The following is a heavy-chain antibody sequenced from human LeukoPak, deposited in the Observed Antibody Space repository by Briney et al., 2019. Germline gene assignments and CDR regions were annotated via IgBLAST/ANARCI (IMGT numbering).Heavy chain of an antibody. CDR1: GGSISSYY. CDR3: ARGLGSGSYWRRPFDY. Sequence: SETLSLTCTVSGGSISSYYWSWIRQPPGKGLECIGYIYYSGSTNYNPSLKSRVTISVDTSKNQFSLKLSSVTAADTAVYYCARGLGSGSYWRRPFDYWGQGTLVTVSS. CDR2: IYYSGST. V-gene: IGHV4-59*01. J-gene: IGHJ4*02. D-gene: IGHD1-26*01.